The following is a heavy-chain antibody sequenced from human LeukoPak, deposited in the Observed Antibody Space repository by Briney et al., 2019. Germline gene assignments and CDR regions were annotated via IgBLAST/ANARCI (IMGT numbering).Heavy chain of an antibody. D-gene: IGHD2-21*02. CDR2: INTDGRST. J-gene: IGHJ4*02. CDR1: GFTFSSYG. Sequence: QPGRSLRLSCAASGFTFSSYGMHWVRRAPGKGLVWVSRINTDGRSTDYADSVKGRFTISRDNAKNTLYLQMNSLRAEDTAVYYCTRDAGTAGAERLDYWGQGTLVTVSS. CDR3: TRDAGTAGAERLDY. V-gene: IGHV3-74*01.